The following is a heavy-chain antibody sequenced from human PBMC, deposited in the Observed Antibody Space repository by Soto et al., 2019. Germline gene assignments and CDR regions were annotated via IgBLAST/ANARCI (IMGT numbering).Heavy chain of an antibody. CDR2: IIPVFGII. CDR3: AGGRIVVAGSSAYYSMDV. Sequence: QVHLLLQSGAEVKKPGSSVKVACKASGGNPSNSAISWVRQAPGQGLEWMGGIIPVFGIISHAQNFQGRVTITADESTGTACMELSGLRSEDTAVYFCAGGRIVVAGSSAYYSMDVWGQGTTVTVSS. J-gene: IGHJ6*02. D-gene: IGHD6-19*01. V-gene: IGHV1-69*01. CDR1: GGNPSNSA.